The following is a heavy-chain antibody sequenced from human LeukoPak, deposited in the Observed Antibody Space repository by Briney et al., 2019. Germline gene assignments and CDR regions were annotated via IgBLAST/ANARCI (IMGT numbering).Heavy chain of an antibody. CDR1: GFTFSSFS. D-gene: IGHD2-2*02. Sequence: HPGGSLRLSCAASGFTFSSFSMTWVRQAPGKGLEWVSYISGNGGATYYADSVRGRFTISRDNSKNALYLQLNSLRAEDTAVYFCAKFIYGFPFDHWGQGTLVTVSS. J-gene: IGHJ4*02. CDR2: ISGNGGAT. CDR3: AKFIYGFPFDH. V-gene: IGHV3-23*01.